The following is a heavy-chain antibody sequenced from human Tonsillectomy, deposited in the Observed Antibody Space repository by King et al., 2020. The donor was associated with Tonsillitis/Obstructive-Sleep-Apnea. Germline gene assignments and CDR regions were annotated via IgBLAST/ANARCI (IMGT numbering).Heavy chain of an antibody. D-gene: IGHD2-2*01. Sequence: VQLVESGAEVKKPGESLKISCTGSGYSFTSYWIGWVRQMPGKGLEWMGIIYPGDSDTTYSPSFQGQVTISADKSISTAYLQWSSLKASDTAMYYCARRMDAAGVPAPNFDYWGQGTLVTVSS. CDR3: ARRMDAAGVPAPNFDY. J-gene: IGHJ4*02. CDR2: IYPGDSDT. CDR1: GYSFTSYW. V-gene: IGHV5-51*01.